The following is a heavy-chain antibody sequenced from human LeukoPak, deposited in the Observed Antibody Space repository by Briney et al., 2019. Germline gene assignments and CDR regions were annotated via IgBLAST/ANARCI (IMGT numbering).Heavy chain of an antibody. CDR3: ARDDRGGGDAAAGINFGGY. CDR2: ISSSSSYI. V-gene: IGHV3-21*01. J-gene: IGHJ4*02. Sequence: PGGSLRLSCAASGFIFSRYWMSWVRQAPGKGLEWVSSISSSSSYIYYADSVKGRFTISRDNAKNSLYLQMNSLRAEDTAVYYWARDDRGGGDAAAGINFGGYWGQGTLVTVSS. CDR1: GFIFSRYW. D-gene: IGHD6-13*01.